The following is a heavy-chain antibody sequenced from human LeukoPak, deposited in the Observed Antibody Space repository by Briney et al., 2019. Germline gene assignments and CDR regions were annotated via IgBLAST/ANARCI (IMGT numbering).Heavy chain of an antibody. J-gene: IGHJ6*03. Sequence: SVKVSCKASGGTFIRCVIRWVGQAPGQGGEWMGRIVPFFGTANYAQKFQGRVTLTTVLSTSTAYMELSSLRSEDTAVYYCARVLLEWLPPFVGYYMDVWGKGTTVTVSS. D-gene: IGHD3-3*01. V-gene: IGHV1-69*05. CDR1: GGTFIRCV. CDR2: IVPFFGTA. CDR3: ARVLLEWLPPFVGYYMDV.